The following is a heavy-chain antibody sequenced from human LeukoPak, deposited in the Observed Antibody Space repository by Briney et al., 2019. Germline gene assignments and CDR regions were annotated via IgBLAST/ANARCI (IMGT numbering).Heavy chain of an antibody. V-gene: IGHV4-34*01. CDR1: GGSFSGYY. CDR2: INHSGST. CDR3: ARGQSDYVWGGIGYYFDY. Sequence: SETLSLTCAVYGGSFSGYYWSWIRQPPGKGLEWIGEINHSGSTNYNPSLKSRVTISVDTSKNQFSLKLSSVTAADTAVYYCARGQSDYVWGGIGYYFDYWGQGTLVTVSS. J-gene: IGHJ4*02. D-gene: IGHD3-16*01.